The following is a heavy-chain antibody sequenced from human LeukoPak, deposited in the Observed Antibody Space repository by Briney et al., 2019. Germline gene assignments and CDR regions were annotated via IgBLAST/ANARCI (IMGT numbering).Heavy chain of an antibody. Sequence: ASVTVSCTASGYTFTSYYMHWVRQAPGQGLEWMGRINPNSGGTNYAQKFQGRVTMTRDTSISTAYMELSRLRSDDTAVYYCARVVRELELRGGPNWFDPWGQGTLVTVSS. J-gene: IGHJ5*02. V-gene: IGHV1-2*06. D-gene: IGHD1-7*01. CDR2: INPNSGGT. CDR3: ARVVRELELRGGPNWFDP. CDR1: GYTFTSYY.